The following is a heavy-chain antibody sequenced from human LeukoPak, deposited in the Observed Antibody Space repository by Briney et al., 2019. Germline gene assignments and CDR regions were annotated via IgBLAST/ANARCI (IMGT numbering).Heavy chain of an antibody. V-gene: IGHV1-69*02. CDR2: IIPILGIA. J-gene: IGHJ6*02. D-gene: IGHD3-10*01. Sequence: SVKVSCKASGGTFSSYTISWVRQAPGQGLEWMGRIIPILGIANYAQKFQGRVAITADKSTSTAYMELSSLRSEDTAVYYCARGGYGSGSFYYYYGMDVWGQGTTVTVSS. CDR3: ARGGYGSGSFYYYYGMDV. CDR1: GGTFSSYT.